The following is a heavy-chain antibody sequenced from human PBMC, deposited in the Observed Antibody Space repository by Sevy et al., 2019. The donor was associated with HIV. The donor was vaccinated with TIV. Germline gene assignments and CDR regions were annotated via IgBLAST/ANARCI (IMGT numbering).Heavy chain of an antibody. D-gene: IGHD5-12*01. CDR3: ARSGGYSDYGMDV. V-gene: IGHV3-13*05. J-gene: IGHJ6*02. CDR1: GFTFSSYD. Sequence: GGSLRLSCVAAGFTFSSYDMQWVRQVTGKGLEWISGVGPAGDQFYPGSVKGRFTISRENAKNSFYLQMNNLRAGDTAVYYCARSGGYSDYGMDVWGQGTTVTVSS. CDR2: VGPAGDQ.